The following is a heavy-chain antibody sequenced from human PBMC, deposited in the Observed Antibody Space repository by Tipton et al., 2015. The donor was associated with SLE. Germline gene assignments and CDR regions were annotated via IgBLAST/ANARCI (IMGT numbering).Heavy chain of an antibody. D-gene: IGHD6-19*01. Sequence: TLSLTCVVSDVSLSSSYWSWIRQPPGKGLEWIASLDDSGNTNYNPSLRSRVTTSIDTPKSQFSLKLSSVTAADTAVYYCAKGSGWYKDWGQGTLVTVSP. J-gene: IGHJ4*02. V-gene: IGHV4-59*01. CDR2: LDDSGNT. CDR3: AKGSGWYKD. CDR1: DVSLSSSY.